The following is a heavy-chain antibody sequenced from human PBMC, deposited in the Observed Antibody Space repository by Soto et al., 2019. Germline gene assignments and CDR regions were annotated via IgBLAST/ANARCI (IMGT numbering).Heavy chain of an antibody. CDR2: INYSGST. CDR1: GGSFSDYY. V-gene: IGHV4-34*01. D-gene: IGHD4-17*01. CDR3: VIYADSGWHFNP. J-gene: IGHJ2*01. Sequence: QGHLQQWGAGLLKPSETLSLTCAVYGGSFSDYYWSWVRQPPGKGLEWIAEINYSGSTRYNPSLMSRAPISSDTAKLQVSLDLSSVTAADTAVYYCVIYADSGWHFNPWGRGTLVTVSS.